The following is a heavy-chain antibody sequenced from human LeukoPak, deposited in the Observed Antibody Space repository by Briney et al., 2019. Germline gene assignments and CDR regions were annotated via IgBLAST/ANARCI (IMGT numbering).Heavy chain of an antibody. CDR1: GDSISSYY. CDR2: IYHSGST. D-gene: IGHD6-13*01. CDR3: ATGYSSTWYYFDY. Sequence: SETLSLTCTVSGDSISSYYWSWIRQPPGKGLEWIGYIYHSGSTNYNPSLKSRVTISVDTSKSQFSLKLSSVTAADTAVYHCATGYSSTWYYFDYWGQGTLVTVSS. J-gene: IGHJ4*02. V-gene: IGHV4-59*01.